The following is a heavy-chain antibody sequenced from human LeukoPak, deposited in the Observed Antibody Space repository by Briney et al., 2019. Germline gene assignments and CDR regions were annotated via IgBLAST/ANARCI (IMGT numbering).Heavy chain of an antibody. CDR3: ASLNYYDSSGYYPSYYYYYYMDV. CDR1: GGSISSSSYY. D-gene: IGHD3-22*01. CDR2: IYYSGST. J-gene: IGHJ6*03. V-gene: IGHV4-39*07. Sequence: PSETLSLTCTVSGGSISSSSYYWGWIRQPPGKGLEWIGGIYYSGSTYYNPSLKSRVTISVDTSKNQFSLKLSSVTAADTAVYYCASLNYYDSSGYYPSYYYYYYMDVWGKGTTVTVSS.